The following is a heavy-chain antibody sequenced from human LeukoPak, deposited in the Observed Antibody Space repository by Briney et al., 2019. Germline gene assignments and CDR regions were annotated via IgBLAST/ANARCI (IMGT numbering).Heavy chain of an antibody. CDR3: ARDLWSFYDDSGYYRDFDS. V-gene: IGHV1-18*01. D-gene: IGHD3-22*01. Sequence: VASVKVSCKATSRISWVRQAPGQGLEWMGWIGSYGGDTYYAQKFQGRVTETTDTSTSTVYMELRSLRSDDTAVYYCARDLWSFYDDSGYYRDFDSWGQGTLVTVSS. J-gene: IGHJ5*01. CDR2: IGSYGGDT. CDR1: TSR.